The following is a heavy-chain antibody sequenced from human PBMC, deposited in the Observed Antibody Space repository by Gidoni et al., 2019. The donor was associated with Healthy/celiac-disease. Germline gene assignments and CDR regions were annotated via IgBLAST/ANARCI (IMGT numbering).Heavy chain of an antibody. V-gene: IGHV3-48*01. CDR2: ISSSSCTI. CDR3: AREYRTADAFDI. Sequence: EVQLVESGGGVVQPGGSLRLSCAASGFTFSSYSMNWVRQAPGQGLESVSSISSSSCTIDYAGSVKCRFTISRDNAKNSLYLQMNSLRAEDTAVYYCAREYRTADAFDIWGHGTMVTVSS. J-gene: IGHJ3*02. D-gene: IGHD3-16*02. CDR1: GFTFSSYS.